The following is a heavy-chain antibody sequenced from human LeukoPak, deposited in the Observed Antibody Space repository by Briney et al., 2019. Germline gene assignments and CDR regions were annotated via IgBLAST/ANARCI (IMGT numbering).Heavy chain of an antibody. V-gene: IGHV1-18*01. CDR2: ISAYNGNT. CDR3: ASLYSYGLFDY. Sequence: ASVKVSCKASGYTFTSYGISGVRQAPGQGVEWMGWISAYNGNTNYAQKLQGRVTMTTDTSTSTAYMELRSLRSHDTAVYYCASLYSYGLFDYWGQGTLVTVSS. CDR1: GYTFTSYG. D-gene: IGHD5-18*01. J-gene: IGHJ4*02.